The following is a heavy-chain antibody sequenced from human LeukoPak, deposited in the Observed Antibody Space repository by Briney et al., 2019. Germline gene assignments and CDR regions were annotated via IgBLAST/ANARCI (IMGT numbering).Heavy chain of an antibody. CDR1: GFTVSSNY. CDR3: AKDHRGGYDLSYFDY. V-gene: IGHV3-66*02. Sequence: GGSLRLSCAASGFTVSSNYMSWVRQAPGKGLEWVSVIYSGGSTYYADSVKGRFTISRDNSKNTLYLQMNSLRPEDTAVYYCAKDHRGGYDLSYFDYWGQGTLVTVSS. J-gene: IGHJ4*02. D-gene: IGHD5-12*01. CDR2: IYSGGST.